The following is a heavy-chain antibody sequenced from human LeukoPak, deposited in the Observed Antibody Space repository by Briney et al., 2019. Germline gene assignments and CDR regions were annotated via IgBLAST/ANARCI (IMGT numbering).Heavy chain of an antibody. CDR2: ISFDGSQK. CDR1: GFTLRNYG. V-gene: IGHV3-30*02. Sequence: GGSLRLSCAASGFTLRNYGMHWVRQAPGKGLEWVALISFDGSQKYYADSVKGRFTISRDNSKSTVYLQMNSLRVEAAAVYYCSKDLTSDFGGDLDPWGQGTLVTVSS. J-gene: IGHJ5*02. D-gene: IGHD3-10*01. CDR3: SKDLTSDFGGDLDP.